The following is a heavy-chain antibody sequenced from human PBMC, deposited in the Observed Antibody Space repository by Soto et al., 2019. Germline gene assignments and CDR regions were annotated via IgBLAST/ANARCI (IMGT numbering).Heavy chain of an antibody. J-gene: IGHJ6*02. Sequence: SETLSLTCTVSGGSISSGGYYWSWIRQHPGKGLEWIGYIYYSGSTYYNPSLKSRVTISVDTSMNEFSLRLSSVTAADTAVYYCARLNGYCVSTGCPGYYGMDVWGQGTTVTVSS. D-gene: IGHD2-2*03. CDR1: GGSISSGGYY. CDR2: IYYSGST. V-gene: IGHV4-31*03. CDR3: ARLNGYCVSTGCPGYYGMDV.